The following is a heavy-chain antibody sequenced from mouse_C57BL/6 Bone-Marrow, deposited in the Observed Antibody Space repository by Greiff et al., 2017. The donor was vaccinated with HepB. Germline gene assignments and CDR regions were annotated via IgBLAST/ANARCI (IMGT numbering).Heavy chain of an antibody. D-gene: IGHD1-1*01. CDR3: ARWGYGSIYWYFDV. CDR1: GYTFTSYG. V-gene: IGHV1-81*01. J-gene: IGHJ1*03. CDR2: IYPRSGNT. Sequence: VQLQQSGAELARPGASVKLSCKASGYTFTSYGISWVKQRTGQGLEWIGEIYPRSGNTDYNEKFKGKATLTADKSSSTAYMELRSLTSEDSAVYVGARWGYGSIYWYFDVWGTGTTVTVSS.